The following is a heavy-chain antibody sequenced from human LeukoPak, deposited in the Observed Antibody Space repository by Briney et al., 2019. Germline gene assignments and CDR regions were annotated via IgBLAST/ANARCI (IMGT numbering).Heavy chain of an antibody. D-gene: IGHD6-19*01. J-gene: IGHJ4*02. CDR1: GNTLHTPA. V-gene: IGHV1-18*01. CDR2: SSLANGNT. CDR3: TTGEAGFSRYEY. Sequence: ASVKVSCKTSGNTLHTPAITWVRQAPGEGLEWMGWSSLANGNTNYAQKLQGRVTMTIDTSTSTAYMELRSLRSDDTAIYYRTTGEAGFSRYEYWGQGTVVTVSS.